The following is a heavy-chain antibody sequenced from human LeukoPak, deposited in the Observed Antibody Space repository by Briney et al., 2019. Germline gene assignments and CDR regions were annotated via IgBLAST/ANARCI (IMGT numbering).Heavy chain of an antibody. CDR2: INHSGST. D-gene: IGHD3-10*01. CDR3: ARHRPSSAVRGVNDAFDI. J-gene: IGHJ3*02. V-gene: IGHV4-34*01. Sequence: PSETLSLTCTVSGGSISSYYWSWIRQPPGKGLEWIGEINHSGSTNYNPSLKRRVTISVDTSKNQFSLKLSSVTAADTAVYYCARHRPSSAVRGVNDAFDIWGQGTMVTVSS. CDR1: GGSISSYY.